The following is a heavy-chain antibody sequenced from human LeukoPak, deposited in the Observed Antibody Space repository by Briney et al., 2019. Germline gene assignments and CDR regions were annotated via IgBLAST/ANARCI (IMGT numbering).Heavy chain of an antibody. Sequence: GGSLRLSCAASGFTFSSYEMNWVRHAPGKGLGWVSRISSDGTNANYADSVKGRFTISRDNAKNTLYLQMNSLRAEDTAVYYCARAVGPYYYDSSGFDYWGQGTLVTVSS. CDR1: GFTFSSYE. CDR3: ARAVGPYYYDSSGFDY. CDR2: ISSDGTNA. V-gene: IGHV3-74*01. D-gene: IGHD3-22*01. J-gene: IGHJ4*02.